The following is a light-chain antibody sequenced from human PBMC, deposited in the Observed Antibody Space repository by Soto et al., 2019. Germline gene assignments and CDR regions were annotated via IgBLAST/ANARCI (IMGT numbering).Light chain of an antibody. Sequence: AIRMTQSPSSLSASTGDRVTITCRASQGISSYLAWYQQKPGKAPTLLIYAASTWQSGVPSRFSGSGSGTDVTLTISCLQSEDFATYDCQRYYSYPPRWTFGQGTKVEIK. V-gene: IGKV1-8*01. J-gene: IGKJ1*01. CDR3: QRYYSYPPRWT. CDR2: AAS. CDR1: QGISSY.